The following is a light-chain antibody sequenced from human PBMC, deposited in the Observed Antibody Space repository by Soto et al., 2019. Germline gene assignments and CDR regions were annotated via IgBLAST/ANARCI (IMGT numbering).Light chain of an antibody. CDR1: SSDVGGYKY. J-gene: IGLJ1*01. CDR3: SSYTSSRTFV. V-gene: IGLV2-14*01. CDR2: EVS. Sequence: QSVLTQPASVSGSPGQSITISCTGTSSDVGGYKYVSWYQQHPGKAPKLIIYEVSDRPSGISDRFSGSKSGNTASLTISGLQSEDEADYYCSSYTSSRTFVFGIGTKLTVL.